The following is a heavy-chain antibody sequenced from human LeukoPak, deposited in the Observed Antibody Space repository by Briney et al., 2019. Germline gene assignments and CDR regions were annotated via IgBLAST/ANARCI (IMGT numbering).Heavy chain of an antibody. Sequence: SETLSLTRAVYGGSFSGYYWSWIRQPPGKGLEWIGEINHSGSTNYNPSLKSRVTISVDTSKNQFSLKLSSVTAADTAVYYCARHSGYSSSWYAYWGQGTLVTVSS. D-gene: IGHD6-13*01. CDR1: GGSFSGYY. V-gene: IGHV4-34*01. J-gene: IGHJ4*02. CDR2: INHSGST. CDR3: ARHSGYSSSWYAY.